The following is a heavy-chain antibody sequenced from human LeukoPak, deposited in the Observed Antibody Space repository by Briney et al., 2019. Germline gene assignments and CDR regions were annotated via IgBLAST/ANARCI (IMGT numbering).Heavy chain of an antibody. J-gene: IGHJ5*02. CDR2: INGSSSET. CDR3: ARRGTTYCTVDSCHPNWFDP. V-gene: IGHV3-21*05. D-gene: IGHD2-15*01. Sequence: GRSLRLSCEASGFTFSSYSMNWLRRAPGRGREWISYINGSSSETKYADSVKGRFTISRDNAKNSLYLLMNSLRAEDTAVYYCARRGTTYCTVDSCHPNWFDPWGQGTLVTVSS. CDR1: GFTFSSYS.